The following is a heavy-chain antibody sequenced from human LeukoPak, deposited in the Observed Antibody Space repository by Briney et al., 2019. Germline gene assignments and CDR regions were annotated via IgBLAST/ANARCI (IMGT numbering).Heavy chain of an antibody. CDR1: GFTFSSYW. V-gene: IGHV3-74*01. CDR3: ARSYYDFWSGLLWFDP. D-gene: IGHD3-3*01. J-gene: IGHJ5*02. Sequence: GGSLRLSCAASGFTFSSYWMHWVRQAPGKGLVWVSRINSDGSSTSYADSVKGRFTISRDNAKNTLYLQMDSLRAEDTAVYYCARSYYDFWSGLLWFDPWGQGTLVTVSS. CDR2: INSDGSST.